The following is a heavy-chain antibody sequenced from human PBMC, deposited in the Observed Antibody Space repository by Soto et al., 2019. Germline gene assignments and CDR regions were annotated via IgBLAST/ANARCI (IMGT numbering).Heavy chain of an antibody. Sequence: SETLSLTCTVSGGSIITSSYYWGLIRQPPGKGLEWIGTIYYSGTSYHNPSLKSRVTIAVDTSKNQISLTLNSVTDADTAVYYCARGRLVPAVNFDYWGLGTLVTVSS. D-gene: IGHD2-2*01. CDR1: GGSIITSSYY. J-gene: IGHJ4*02. CDR2: IYYSGTS. V-gene: IGHV4-39*02. CDR3: ARGRLVPAVNFDY.